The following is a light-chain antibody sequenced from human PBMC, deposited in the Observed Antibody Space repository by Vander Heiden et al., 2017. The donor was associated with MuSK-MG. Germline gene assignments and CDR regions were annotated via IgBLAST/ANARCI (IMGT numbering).Light chain of an antibody. CDR1: HDITNL. CDR2: DAS. V-gene: IGKV1-33*01. CDR3: QHYDNYPLT. Sequence: DIQMTQSPSSLSASVGDRVTITCQASHDITNLLNWYQLKPGKAPELLIYDASNLQTGVPSRFSGSGSGTHFTFTISSLQPEDIATYYCQHYDNYPLTFGGGTKVEIK. J-gene: IGKJ4*01.